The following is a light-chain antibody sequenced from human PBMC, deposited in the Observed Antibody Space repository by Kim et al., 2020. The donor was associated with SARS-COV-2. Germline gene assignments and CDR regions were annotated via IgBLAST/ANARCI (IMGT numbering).Light chain of an antibody. V-gene: IGLV2-14*03. CDR3: SSYTGSSTFV. J-gene: IGLJ2*01. CDR1: SSDVGGYNY. Sequence: QSALTQPASVSGSPGQSITISCTGTSSDVGGYNYVSWYQQHPGKAPKLMIYDVSNRPSGVSNRFSGSKSGNTASLTISGLQAEDEADYYCSSYTGSSTFVFGGGTKLTVL. CDR2: DVS.